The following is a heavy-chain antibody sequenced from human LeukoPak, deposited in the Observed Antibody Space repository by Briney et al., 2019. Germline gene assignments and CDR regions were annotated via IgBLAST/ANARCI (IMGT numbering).Heavy chain of an antibody. V-gene: IGHV4-59*12. CDR1: GGSISSYY. CDR3: ARTRGSWPYNWFDP. CDR2: IYYSGST. D-gene: IGHD6-13*01. J-gene: IGHJ5*02. Sequence: SETLSLTCTVSGGSISSYYWSWIRQPPGKGLEWIGYIYYSGSTNYNPSLKSRVTISVDTSKNQFSLKLSSVTAADTAVYYCARTRGSWPYNWFDPWGQGTLVTVSS.